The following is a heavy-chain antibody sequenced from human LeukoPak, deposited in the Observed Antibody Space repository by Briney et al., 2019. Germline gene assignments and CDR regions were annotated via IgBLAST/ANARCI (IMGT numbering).Heavy chain of an antibody. CDR3: ARSLTTVTTRFDY. J-gene: IGHJ4*02. V-gene: IGHV3-11*06. CDR1: GFTFSDYY. D-gene: IGHD4-17*01. Sequence: GGSLRLSCAASGFTFSDYYMSWIRLAPGKGLEWVSYISSSSSYTNYADSVKGRFTISRDNSKNTLYLQMNSLRAEDTAVYYCARSLTTVTTRFDYWGQGTLVTVSS. CDR2: ISSSSSYT.